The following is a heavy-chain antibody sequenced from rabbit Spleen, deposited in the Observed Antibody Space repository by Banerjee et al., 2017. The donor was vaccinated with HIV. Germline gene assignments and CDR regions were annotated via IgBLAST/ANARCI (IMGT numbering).Heavy chain of an antibody. D-gene: IGHD1-1*01. J-gene: IGHJ6*01. CDR3: ARDTSSSFSSYGMDL. CDR1: GISFGFSDY. CDR2: IDAGSSHFT. V-gene: IGHV1S40*01. Sequence: QSLEESGGGLGQPEGSLTLTCTASGISFGFSDYMCWVRQAPGKGLEWIACIDAGSSHFTYHASWAKGRFTISKPSSTTVTLQATSLTAADTATYFCARDTSSSFSSYGMDLWGPGTLVTVS.